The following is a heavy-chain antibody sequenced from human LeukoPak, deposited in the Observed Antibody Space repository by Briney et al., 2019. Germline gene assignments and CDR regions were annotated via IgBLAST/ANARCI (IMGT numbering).Heavy chain of an antibody. D-gene: IGHD6-13*01. CDR1: GFTFSSYA. Sequence: PGGSLRVSCAASGFTFSSYAMHWVRQAPGKGLEWVAVISYDGSNKYYADSVKGRFTISRDNSKNTLYLQMNSLRAEDTAVYYCARVMYSSSWYFDYWGQGTLVTVSS. CDR2: ISYDGSNK. CDR3: ARVMYSSSWYFDY. V-gene: IGHV3-30-3*01. J-gene: IGHJ4*02.